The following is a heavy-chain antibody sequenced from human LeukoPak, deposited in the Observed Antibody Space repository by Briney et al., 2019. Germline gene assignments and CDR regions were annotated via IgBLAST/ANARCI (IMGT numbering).Heavy chain of an antibody. Sequence: ASVKASCKASGYIFISYYIHWVRQAPGQGLEWMGVINPSDGSTNYAQKFQGRVTMTRDTSTRTIYMRLSSLRSEDTAVYYCARDVAREFDYWGQGALVTVSS. CDR1: GYIFISYY. V-gene: IGHV1-46*01. CDR2: INPSDGST. D-gene: IGHD5-24*01. CDR3: ARDVAREFDY. J-gene: IGHJ4*02.